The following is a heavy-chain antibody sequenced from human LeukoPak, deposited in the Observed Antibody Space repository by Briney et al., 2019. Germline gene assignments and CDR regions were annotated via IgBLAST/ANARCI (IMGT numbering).Heavy chain of an antibody. D-gene: IGHD1-26*01. J-gene: IGHJ3*02. CDR3: LKGWELRFDAFDI. V-gene: IGHV3-64D*08. Sequence: GGSPRLSCSASGFTFSSYVMHWVRQAPGKGLEYLSAISTTGGTTYYADSVKGRFTISRDNSKNTLYLQMNVLRAEDTAVYYCLKGWELRFDAFDIWGQGTMVTVSS. CDR2: ISTTGGTT. CDR1: GFTFSSYV.